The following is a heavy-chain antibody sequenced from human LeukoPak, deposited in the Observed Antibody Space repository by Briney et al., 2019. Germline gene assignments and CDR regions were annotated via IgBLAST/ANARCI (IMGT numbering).Heavy chain of an antibody. CDR2: ISSSSSTI. V-gene: IGHV3-48*01. J-gene: IGHJ3*02. Sequence: GGSLRLSCAASGFTFSSYSMNWVREAPGRGLEWVSYISSSSSTIYYADSVKGRFTISRDNAKNSLYLQMNSLRAEDTAVYYCARDTQWYDAFDIWGQGTMVTVSS. CDR1: GFTFSSYS. D-gene: IGHD2-15*01. CDR3: ARDTQWYDAFDI.